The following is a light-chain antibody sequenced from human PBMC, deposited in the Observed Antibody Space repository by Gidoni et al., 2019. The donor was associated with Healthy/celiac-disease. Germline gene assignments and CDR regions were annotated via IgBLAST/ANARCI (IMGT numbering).Light chain of an antibody. CDR1: SSNIGAGYD. Sequence: QPVLTPPPSVSGAPGRRVTISCTGSSSNIGAGYDVHWYQQLPGTAPKLLIYGNSNRPSGVPDRFSGSKSGTSASLAITGLQAEDEADYYCQSYDSSLSGSYVFGTGTKVTVL. CDR3: QSYDSSLSGSYV. V-gene: IGLV1-40*01. J-gene: IGLJ1*01. CDR2: GNS.